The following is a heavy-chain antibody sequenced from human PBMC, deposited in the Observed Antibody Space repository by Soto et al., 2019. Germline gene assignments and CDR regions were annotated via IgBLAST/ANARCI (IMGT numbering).Heavy chain of an antibody. J-gene: IGHJ5*02. CDR2: LSGRGGST. CDR1: GFTFSSYA. V-gene: IGHV3-23*01. D-gene: IGHD5-18*01. Sequence: EVQLLESGGGLVQPGGSLRLSCAASGFTFSSYAMSWVRQAPGKGLEWVSALSGRGGSTYYADSVKGRFTISRDNSNNTLYQQMNILRAEDTVVYYCAKDLDSYGPTRWFAPWVQGTLDIVSS. CDR3: AKDLDSYGPTRWFAP.